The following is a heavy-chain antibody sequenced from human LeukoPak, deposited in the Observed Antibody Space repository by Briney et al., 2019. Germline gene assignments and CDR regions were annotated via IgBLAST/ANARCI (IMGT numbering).Heavy chain of an antibody. CDR2: IRYDGSNK. V-gene: IGHV3-30*02. D-gene: IGHD3-3*01. CDR3: AKDGVVIDFVAFDI. J-gene: IGHJ3*02. CDR1: GFTFSSYG. Sequence: GGSLRLSCAASGFTFSSYGMHWVRQAPGKGLEWVAFIRYDGSNKYYADSVKGRFTISRDNSKNTLYLQMNSLRAEDTAVYYCAKDGVVIDFVAFDIWGQGTMVTVSS.